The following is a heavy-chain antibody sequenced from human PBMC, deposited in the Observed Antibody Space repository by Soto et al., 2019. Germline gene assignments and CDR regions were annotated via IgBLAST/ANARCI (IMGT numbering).Heavy chain of an antibody. Sequence: GASVKVSCKASGYTFTGYYIHWVRQAPGQGLEWMGWVNPNSGGTNYAQKFQGWVTMTRDTSISTAYMELSRLRSDDTAVYYCVTXRVSIAVAGETEYYFDYWGQGTLVTVSS. CDR2: VNPNSGGT. CDR1: GYTFTGYY. J-gene: IGHJ4*02. V-gene: IGHV1-2*04. CDR3: VTXRVSIAVAGETEYYFDY. D-gene: IGHD6-19*01.